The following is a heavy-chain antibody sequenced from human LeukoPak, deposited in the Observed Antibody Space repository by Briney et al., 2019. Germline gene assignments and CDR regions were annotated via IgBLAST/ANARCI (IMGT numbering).Heavy chain of an antibody. J-gene: IGHJ4*02. CDR2: IRSDGSST. V-gene: IGHV3-74*01. D-gene: IGHD3-22*01. CDR3: AREQGYYSVPGY. Sequence: GGSLRLSCAASGFTFSRYWMHWVRQAPGKGPGWVPRIRSDGSSTDYADSVKGRFTISRDNAKNTLYLQMNSLRAEDTAVYYCAREQGYYSVPGYWGQGTQVTVSS. CDR1: GFTFSRYW.